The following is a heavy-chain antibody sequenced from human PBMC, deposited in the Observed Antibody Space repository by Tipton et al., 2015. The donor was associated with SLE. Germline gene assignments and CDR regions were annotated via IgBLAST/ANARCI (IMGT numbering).Heavy chain of an antibody. J-gene: IGHJ3*02. D-gene: IGHD3-3*01. V-gene: IGHV4-59*11. CDR2: IYYSGST. CDR1: GGPISSHY. CDR3: ARAILEWLPYAFDI. Sequence: TLSLTCTVSGGPISSHYWSWIRQPPGKGLEWIGYIYYSGSTNYNPSLKSRVTISVDTSKNQFSLKLSSVTAADTAVYYCARAILEWLPYAFDIWGQGTMVTVSS.